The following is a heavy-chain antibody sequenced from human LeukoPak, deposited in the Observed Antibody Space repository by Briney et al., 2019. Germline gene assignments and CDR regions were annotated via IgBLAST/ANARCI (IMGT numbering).Heavy chain of an antibody. CDR2: IIPIFDTA. CDR3: ARGGVDFGVVMPFDY. CDR1: GGTFSSYA. J-gene: IGHJ4*02. V-gene: IGHV1-69*13. Sequence: ASVKVSCKASGGTFSSYAISWVRQAPGQGLEWMGGIIPIFDTANYAQKFQGRVTITADESTSTAYMELSSLRSEDTAVYYCARGGVDFGVVMPFDYWGQGTLVTVSS. D-gene: IGHD3-3*01.